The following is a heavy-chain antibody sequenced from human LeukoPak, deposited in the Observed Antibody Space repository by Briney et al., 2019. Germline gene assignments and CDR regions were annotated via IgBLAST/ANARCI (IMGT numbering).Heavy chain of an antibody. J-gene: IGHJ6*03. CDR1: GFTFSNTW. CDR3: AKAMVRGVFTYYYYMDV. D-gene: IGHD3-10*01. Sequence: GGSLRLSCAASGFTFSNTWMHWVRQPPGKGLVWVARITSDGSSTTYAESVKGRFTISGDNSKNTLYLQMNSLRAEDTAVYYCAKAMVRGVFTYYYYMDVWGKGTTVTVSS. CDR2: ITSDGSST. V-gene: IGHV3-74*03.